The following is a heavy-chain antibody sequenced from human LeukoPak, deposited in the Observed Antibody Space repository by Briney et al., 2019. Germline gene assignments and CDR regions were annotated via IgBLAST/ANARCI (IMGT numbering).Heavy chain of an antibody. V-gene: IGHV1-2*04. CDR1: GYTFTGDY. CDR3: ARDQRLGGDHFDY. D-gene: IGHD2-21*02. J-gene: IGHJ4*02. Sequence: SLKLSCKASGYTFTGDYIHCVRQSPGQGLKSMGWINPNIGVTNYAQNFPSWVTLTRERSISTAYMELSRLRSDDTAVYYCARDQRLGGDHFDYWGQGTLVTVSS. CDR2: INPNIGVT.